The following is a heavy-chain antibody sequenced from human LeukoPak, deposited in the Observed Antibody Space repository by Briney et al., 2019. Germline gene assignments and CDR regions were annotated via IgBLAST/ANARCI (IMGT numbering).Heavy chain of an antibody. Sequence: EASVTVSCKASGYTFAGYYIHWVRQATGQGLEWMGWMSPNSGNTGYAQKFQGRVTMTRNTSISTAYMELSSLRSEDTAVYYCARGRMGDTDYWGQGTLVTVSS. CDR2: MSPNSGNT. CDR1: GYTFAGYY. D-gene: IGHD3-16*01. J-gene: IGHJ4*02. CDR3: ARGRMGDTDY. V-gene: IGHV1-8*02.